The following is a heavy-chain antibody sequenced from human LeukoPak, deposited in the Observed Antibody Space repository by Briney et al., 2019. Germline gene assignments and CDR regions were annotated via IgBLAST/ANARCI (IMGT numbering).Heavy chain of an antibody. V-gene: IGHV3-21*01. D-gene: IGHD4-17*01. CDR2: IDPSSTYI. CDR1: RFAFSSYT. CDR3: TRGSYGDYEY. Sequence: PGGSLRLSCSVSRFAFSSYTMNWVRQAPGKGLEWVSSIDPSSTYIDYADSVKGRFAISRDNAQNSLYLQMNSLRAEDTAVYYCTRGSYGDYEYWGQGTLVTVSS. J-gene: IGHJ4*02.